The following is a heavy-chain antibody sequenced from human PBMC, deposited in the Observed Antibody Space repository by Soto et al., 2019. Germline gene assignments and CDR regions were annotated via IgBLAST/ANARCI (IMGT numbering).Heavy chain of an antibody. J-gene: IGHJ3*02. V-gene: IGHV4-34*01. D-gene: IGHD1-1*01. Sequence: QEQLQQWGAGLLKPSETLSLTCAVYGGFVSSGNYYWSWIRQPPGKGLEWIGEMSHSGGTHFNPSLKSRVAISVDTSKNQFSLKMSAVTAADPALYYCARVERGTATTVVDAFDICGPGTMVTVSS. CDR2: MSHSGGT. CDR3: ARVERGTATTVVDAFDI. CDR1: GGFVSSGNYY.